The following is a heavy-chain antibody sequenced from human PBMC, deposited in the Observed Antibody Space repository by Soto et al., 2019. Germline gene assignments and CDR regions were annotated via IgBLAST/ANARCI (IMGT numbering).Heavy chain of an antibody. Sequence: SETLSLTCAVYGGSFSGYYWSWIRQPPGKGLEWIGEINHSGSTNYNSSLKSRVTISVDTSKNQFSLKLSSVTAADTAVYYCARVLSPDYYDSSGYDYWGQGTLVTVSS. V-gene: IGHV4-34*01. CDR3: ARVLSPDYYDSSGYDY. CDR1: GGSFSGYY. D-gene: IGHD3-22*01. CDR2: INHSGST. J-gene: IGHJ4*02.